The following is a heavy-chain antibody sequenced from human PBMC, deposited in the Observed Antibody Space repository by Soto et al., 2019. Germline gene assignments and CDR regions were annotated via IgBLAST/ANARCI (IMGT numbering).Heavy chain of an antibody. CDR2: ISYDGSNK. D-gene: IGHD6-19*01. Sequence: PACCLRISCAASRVTFCSSGVHWVRQAPGKGLEWVAVISYDGSNKYYADSVKGRFTISRDNSKNTLYLQMNSLRAEDTAVYYCAKRGPGIAVAGFFDYWGQGTLVTVSS. J-gene: IGHJ4*02. V-gene: IGHV3-30*18. CDR1: RVTFCSSG. CDR3: AKRGPGIAVAGFFDY.